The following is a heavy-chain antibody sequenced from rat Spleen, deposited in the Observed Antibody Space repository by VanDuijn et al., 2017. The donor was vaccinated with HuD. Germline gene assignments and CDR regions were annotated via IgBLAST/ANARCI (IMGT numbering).Heavy chain of an antibody. V-gene: IGHV2-45*01. Sequence: VQLQESGPGLVQPSETLSLTCTVSGFSLTTYNVHWVRQPPGKGLEWMGVMWSGGSADYNSALKSRLSISRDTSKNQVFLKMNSLQSEDTTTYYWARGAYGGYSEWFDYWGQGVMVTVSS. J-gene: IGHJ2*01. D-gene: IGHD1-11*01. CDR2: MWSGGSA. CDR3: ARGAYGGYSEWFDY. CDR1: GFSLTTYN.